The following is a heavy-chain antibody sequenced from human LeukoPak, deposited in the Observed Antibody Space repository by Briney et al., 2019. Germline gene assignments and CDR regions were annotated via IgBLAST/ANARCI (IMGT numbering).Heavy chain of an antibody. J-gene: IGHJ3*02. CDR1: GYTFTGYY. D-gene: IGHD3-22*01. CDR3: ASTLDSIYDAFDI. Sequence: ASVKVSCKASGYTFTGYYMHWVRQAPGQGLEWMGWINPNSGGTNCAQKFQGRVTMTRDTSISTAYMELSRLRSDDTAVYYCASTLDSIYDAFDIWGQGTMVTVSS. CDR2: INPNSGGT. V-gene: IGHV1-2*02.